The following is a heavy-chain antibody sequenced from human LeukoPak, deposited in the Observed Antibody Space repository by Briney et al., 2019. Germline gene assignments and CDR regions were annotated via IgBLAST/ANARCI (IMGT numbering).Heavy chain of an antibody. J-gene: IGHJ4*02. CDR1: GFTFDDYG. Sequence: GGSLRLSCAASGFTFDDYGMSWVRQAPGKGLVWVSRINSDGSSTSYADSVKGRFTISRDNAKNSLYLQMNSLRAEDTAVYYCARDGRITMVRGVSGVPYYWGQGTLVTVSS. V-gene: IGHV3-74*01. CDR2: INSDGSST. D-gene: IGHD3-10*01. CDR3: ARDGRITMVRGVSGVPYY.